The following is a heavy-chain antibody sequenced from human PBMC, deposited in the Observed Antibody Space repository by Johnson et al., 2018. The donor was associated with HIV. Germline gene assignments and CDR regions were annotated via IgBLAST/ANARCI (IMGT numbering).Heavy chain of an antibody. J-gene: IGHJ3*02. CDR2: IKQDGSEK. CDR1: GFTFSSYW. CDR3: ARGQGGAIPHDAFDI. Sequence: VQLVESGGGVVQPGGSLRLSCAASGFTFSSYWMSWVRQAPGKGLEWVANIKQDGSEKDFVDSVKGRFTISRDNSKNTLYLQMGSLRAEDMAVYYCARGQGGAIPHDAFDIWGQGTMVTVSS. D-gene: IGHD3-16*01. V-gene: IGHV3-7*01.